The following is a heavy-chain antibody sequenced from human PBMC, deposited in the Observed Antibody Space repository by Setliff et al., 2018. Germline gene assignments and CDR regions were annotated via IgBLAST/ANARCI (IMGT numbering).Heavy chain of an antibody. CDR1: GFTFSSYS. V-gene: IGHV3-21*04. Sequence: GGSLRLSCAASGFTFSSYSMNWVRQAPGKGLEWVSSISSSSYIYYADSVKGRFTVSRDNAKNTLYLQMTSLRAEDTAVYYCARTDGTNLGYFDNWGQGTLVTVSS. J-gene: IGHJ4*02. CDR2: ISSSSYI. CDR3: ARTDGTNLGYFDN. D-gene: IGHD2-8*01.